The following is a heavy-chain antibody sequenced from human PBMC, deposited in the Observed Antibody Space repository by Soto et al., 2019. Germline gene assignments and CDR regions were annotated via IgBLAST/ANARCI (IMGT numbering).Heavy chain of an antibody. CDR1: GGSLSNYY. V-gene: IGHV4-59*01. D-gene: IGHD2-2*01. J-gene: IGHJ6*02. CDR2: IYYSGNT. Sequence: SETLSLTCTVSGGSLSNYYWTWIRQPPGKGPEWIGYIYYSGNTNYNPSLKSRVTISLDTSKNQFSLNLNSVTAADTAVYFCAREYQLHYGLDAWGQGTTVTVSS. CDR3: AREYQLHYGLDA.